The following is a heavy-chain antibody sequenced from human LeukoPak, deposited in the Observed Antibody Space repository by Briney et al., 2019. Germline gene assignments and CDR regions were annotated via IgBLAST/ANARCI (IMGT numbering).Heavy chain of an antibody. CDR2: INGDGSST. Sequence: GGSLRLSCAASGFTFSTYWMHWVRQAPGKGLVWVSRINGDGSSTSYADSVRGRFTISRDNAKNTLYLQMNSLGAEDTAVYYCARVERWFDPWGQGTLVTVSS. CDR3: ARVERWFDP. CDR1: GFTFSTYW. J-gene: IGHJ5*02. V-gene: IGHV3-74*01.